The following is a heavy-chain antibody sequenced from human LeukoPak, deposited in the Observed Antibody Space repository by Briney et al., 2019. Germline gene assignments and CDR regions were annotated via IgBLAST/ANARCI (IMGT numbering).Heavy chain of an antibody. CDR3: AREMGSVYFDY. CDR2: ISSDGSGI. Sequence: GGSLRLSCAASGFTFSSYWMHWVRQAPGKGLVWVSRISSDGSGISYADSVKGRFTISRDNAKNTLYLQINSLRAEDTAVYYCAREMGSVYFDYWGQGTLVTVSS. V-gene: IGHV3-74*01. J-gene: IGHJ4*02. D-gene: IGHD3-10*01. CDR1: GFTFSSYW.